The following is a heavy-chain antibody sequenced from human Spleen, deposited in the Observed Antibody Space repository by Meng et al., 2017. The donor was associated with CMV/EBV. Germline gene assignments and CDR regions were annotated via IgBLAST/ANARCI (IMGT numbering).Heavy chain of an antibody. V-gene: IGHV1-46*01. J-gene: IGHJ4*02. Sequence: ASVKVSCKASGSTFTNYYMHWVRQAPGQGLEWMGIINPSGGSTSYAQKFQGRVTMTRDTSTSTVYMELSGLRSEDTAVYYCASLHFGPKDSFDSWGQGTLVTVSS. CDR3: ASLHFGPKDSFDS. CDR1: GSTFTNYY. D-gene: IGHD3/OR15-3a*01. CDR2: INPSGGST.